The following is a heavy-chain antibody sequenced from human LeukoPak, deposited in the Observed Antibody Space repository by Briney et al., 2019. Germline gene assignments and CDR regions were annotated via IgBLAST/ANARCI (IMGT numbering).Heavy chain of an antibody. CDR3: ASGGMGARKFYSDPFHY. J-gene: IGHJ4*02. V-gene: IGHV3-53*01. D-gene: IGHD2-15*01. Sequence: PGGSLRLSCAASGFTFSTNYMNWVRQAPEKGLEWVSILYSRGSTYYAHSAKGRFTISRDDSKNTLYLQMNSLRAEDTAVYYCASGGMGARKFYSDPFHYWGQGTLVTVSS. CDR2: LYSRGST. CDR1: GFTFSTNY.